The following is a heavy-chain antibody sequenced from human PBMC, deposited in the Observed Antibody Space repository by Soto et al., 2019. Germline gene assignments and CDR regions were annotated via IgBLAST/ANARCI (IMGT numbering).Heavy chain of an antibody. Sequence: QVQLQESGPGLVKPSETLSLTCTVSGGSISSYYWSWIRQPPGKGLEWIGYIYYSGSTNYNPSLKRRVTISVDTSKNQFSLKLSSVTAADTAVYYCARDLAVLRYDFWSGSEPPTFDIWGQGTMVTVSS. V-gene: IGHV4-59*01. CDR3: ARDLAVLRYDFWSGSEPPTFDI. CDR1: GGSISSYY. J-gene: IGHJ3*02. CDR2: IYYSGST. D-gene: IGHD3-3*01.